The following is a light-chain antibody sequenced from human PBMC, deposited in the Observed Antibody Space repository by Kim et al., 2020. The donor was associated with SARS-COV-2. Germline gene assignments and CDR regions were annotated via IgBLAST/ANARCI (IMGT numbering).Light chain of an antibody. Sequence: DIKMIQSPSTVSASIGDRVTVTCRASQDISNWLAWYQQKPGRAPKLLIYAASSLHGGVPSRFSASGSGTYFTLTITGLQPDDFATYYCQSANSVPPRAFCQGTK. CDR1: QDISNW. V-gene: IGKV1-12*01. CDR3: QSANSVPPRA. CDR2: AAS. J-gene: IGKJ1*01.